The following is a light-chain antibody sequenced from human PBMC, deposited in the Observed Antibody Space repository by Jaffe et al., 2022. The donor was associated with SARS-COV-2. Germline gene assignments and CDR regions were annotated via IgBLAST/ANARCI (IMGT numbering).Light chain of an antibody. Sequence: EIVMTQSPATLSVSPGERATLSCRASQSVSSDLAWYQQKPGQAPRLLIYGASTRATGIPARFSGSGSGTEFTLTISSLRSEDFAVYSCQQYNDWPSWTFGQGTKLEVK. J-gene: IGKJ1*01. CDR2: GAS. CDR1: QSVSSD. CDR3: QQYNDWPSWT. V-gene: IGKV3-15*01.